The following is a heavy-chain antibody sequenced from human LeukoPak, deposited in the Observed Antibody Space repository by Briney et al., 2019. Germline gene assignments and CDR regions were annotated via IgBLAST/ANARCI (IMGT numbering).Heavy chain of an antibody. V-gene: IGHV5-51*01. CDR2: IYPGDSDT. CDR1: GYSFISYW. Sequence: GESLKISCKGSGYSFISYWIGWVRQMPGKGLEWMGIIYPGDSDTRYSPSFQGQVTISVDKSISTAYLQWSSLKASDTAMYYCARPTTSSWYLNRAYMDVWGKGTTVTVSS. CDR3: ARPTTSSWYLNRAYMDV. D-gene: IGHD6-13*01. J-gene: IGHJ6*03.